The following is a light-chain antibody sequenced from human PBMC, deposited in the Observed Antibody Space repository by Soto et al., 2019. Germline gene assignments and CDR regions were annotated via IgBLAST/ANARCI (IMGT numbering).Light chain of an antibody. CDR2: GAS. CDR3: QQYGSSPWT. V-gene: IGKV3-20*01. Sequence: EMVLTQSPGTLSLSPGERATHSCRASHSVSSSYLAWYQQRPGQAPRLLIYGASSRATGIPDRFSGSGSGTDFTLTISRLEPEDFAVYYCQQYGSSPWTFGQGTKVEIK. CDR1: HSVSSSY. J-gene: IGKJ1*01.